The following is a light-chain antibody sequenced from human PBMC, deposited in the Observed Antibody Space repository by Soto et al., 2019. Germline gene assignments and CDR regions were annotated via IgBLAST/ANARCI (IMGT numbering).Light chain of an antibody. Sequence: DIQMTQSPATLSSSVGDRVIITCRASQTISSWLAWYQQKPGKAPKLLIYKASTLKSGVPSRFSGSGSGTEFTLTISSLQPDDFATYYCQHYNSYSEAFGQGT. CDR1: QTISSW. CDR3: QHYNSYSEA. CDR2: KAS. J-gene: IGKJ1*01. V-gene: IGKV1-5*03.